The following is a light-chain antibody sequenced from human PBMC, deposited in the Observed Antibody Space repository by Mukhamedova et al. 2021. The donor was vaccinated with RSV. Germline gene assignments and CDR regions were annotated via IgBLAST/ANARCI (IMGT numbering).Light chain of an antibody. J-gene: IGKJ2*03. V-gene: IGKV3-20*01. CDR1: QSINSQY. CDR2: GAS. CDR3: QHYGSSPYS. Sequence: ATLSCRASQSINSQYLAWYQQRPGQAPRLLISGASGRATDIPDRFSDSGSGTDFTLTIKRLEPEDFAVYYCQHYGSSPYSFGQGT.